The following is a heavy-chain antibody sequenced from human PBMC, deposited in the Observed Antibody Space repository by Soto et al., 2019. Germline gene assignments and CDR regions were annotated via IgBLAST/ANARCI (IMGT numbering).Heavy chain of an antibody. J-gene: IGHJ6*03. CDR3: ARGRFLEWFYYMDV. V-gene: IGHV4-59*08. D-gene: IGHD3-3*01. Sequence: SETLSLTCTVSGGSISSYYWSWIRQPPGKGLEWIGYIYYSGSTNYNPSLKSRVTISVDTSKNQFSLKLSSVTAADTAVYYCARGRFLEWFYYMDVWGKGTTVTVSS. CDR1: GGSISSYY. CDR2: IYYSGST.